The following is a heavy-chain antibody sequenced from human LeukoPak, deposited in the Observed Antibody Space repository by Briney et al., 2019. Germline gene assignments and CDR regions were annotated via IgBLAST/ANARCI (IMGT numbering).Heavy chain of an antibody. V-gene: IGHV3-7*04. CDR2: IKQDGSQ. CDR1: GFTFSRHW. CDR3: ARGPDFGDRLDYFDY. J-gene: IGHJ4*02. Sequence: GGSLRLSCAASGFTFSRHWMGWVRQAPGKGLEWVASIKQDGSQYYVDSVKDRFFISRENAKNSVSLQMNSLRGEDTAVYYCARGPDFGDRLDYFDYWGQGTLVTVS. D-gene: IGHD4-17*01.